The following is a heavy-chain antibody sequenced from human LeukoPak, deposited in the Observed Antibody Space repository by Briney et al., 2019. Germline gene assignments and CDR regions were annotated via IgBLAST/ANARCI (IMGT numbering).Heavy chain of an antibody. Sequence: SETLSLTCTVSGGSISSSSYYWGWIRQPPGKGLEWSGSIYYSGSTYYNASLKSRVTISVDTSKNQFSLKLSSVTAADTAVYYCARIVGASDYWGQGTLVTVSS. CDR2: IYYSGST. D-gene: IGHD1-26*01. J-gene: IGHJ4*02. CDR1: GGSISSSSYY. CDR3: ARIVGASDY. V-gene: IGHV4-39*01.